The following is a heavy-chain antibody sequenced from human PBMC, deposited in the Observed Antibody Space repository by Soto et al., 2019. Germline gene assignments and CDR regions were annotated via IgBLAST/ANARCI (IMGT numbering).Heavy chain of an antibody. CDR3: ARDHRSVTGDYYYYGMDV. Sequence: SETLSLTCTVSGGSISSYYWSWIRQPPGKGLEWIGYIYYSGSTNYNPSLKSRVTISVDTSKNQFSLKLSSVTAADTAVYYCARDHRSVTGDYYYYGMDVWGQGTTVTVSS. CDR1: GGSISSYY. CDR2: IYYSGST. V-gene: IGHV4-59*01. J-gene: IGHJ6*02. D-gene: IGHD4-4*01.